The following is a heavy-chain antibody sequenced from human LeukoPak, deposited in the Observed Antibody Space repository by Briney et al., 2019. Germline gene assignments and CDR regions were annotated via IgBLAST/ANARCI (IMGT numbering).Heavy chain of an antibody. CDR1: GYTFTGYY. V-gene: IGHV1-2*02. CDR3: ARVKVVTPYFYFDY. J-gene: IGHJ4*02. Sequence: SVQVSCKASGYTFTGYYMHWVRQAPGQGLEWMGWINPNSGGTNYAQKFQGRVTMTRDTSVSTAYMELSRLRSDDTAVYYCARVKVVTPYFYFDYWGQGTLVTVSS. CDR2: INPNSGGT. D-gene: IGHD4-23*01.